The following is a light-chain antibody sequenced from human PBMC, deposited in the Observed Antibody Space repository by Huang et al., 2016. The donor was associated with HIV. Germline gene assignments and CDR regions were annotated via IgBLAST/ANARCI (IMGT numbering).Light chain of an antibody. V-gene: IGKV1-39*01. CDR2: AAS. Sequence: DIQMTQSPSSLSASVGDRVTITCRASQSISSYLNWYQQKPGKAPKLLIYAASSLQSAVPSRFSGRGSGTDFTLTISSLQPEDFATYYCQQSYSFGPGTKVDIK. CDR1: QSISSY. CDR3: QQSYS. J-gene: IGKJ3*01.